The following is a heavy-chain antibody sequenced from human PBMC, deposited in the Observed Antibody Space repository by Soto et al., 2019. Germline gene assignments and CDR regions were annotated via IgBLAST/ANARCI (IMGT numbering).Heavy chain of an antibody. CDR3: ARHVRRLDAFDI. Sequence: ASVKVSCKASGGTFSSYAISWVRQAPGQGLEWMGGIIPIFGTANYAQKFQGRVTITADESTSTAYMELSSLRSEDTAVYYCARHVRRLDAFDIWGQGTMVTVSS. CDR1: GGTFSSYA. V-gene: IGHV1-69*13. J-gene: IGHJ3*02. CDR2: IIPIFGTA.